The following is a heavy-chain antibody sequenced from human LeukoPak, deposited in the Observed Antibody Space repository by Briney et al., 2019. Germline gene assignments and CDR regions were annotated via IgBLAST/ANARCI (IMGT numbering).Heavy chain of an antibody. CDR2: ISSSSSYI. J-gene: IGHJ4*02. CDR1: GFTFSSYT. D-gene: IGHD1-26*01. V-gene: IGHV3-21*01. Sequence: PGGSLRLSCAASGFTFSSYTMNWVRQAPGKGLEWVSSISSSSSYIYYADSVKGRFTISRDNAKNSLYLQMNSLRAEDTAVYYCARGPVGVGATNRPDYWGQGTLVTVSS. CDR3: ARGPVGVGATNRPDY.